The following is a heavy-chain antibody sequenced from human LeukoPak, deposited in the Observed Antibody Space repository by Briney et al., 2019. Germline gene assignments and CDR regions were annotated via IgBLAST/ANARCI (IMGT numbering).Heavy chain of an antibody. CDR1: GGSISSYY. CDR2: IYYSGST. CDR3: ARGYSSGGGAFDI. D-gene: IGHD6-19*01. V-gene: IGHV4-59*08. Sequence: SETLSLTCTVSGGSISSYYWSWIRQPPGKGLEWIGYIYYSGSTNYNPSLKSRVTISVDTSKNQFSLKLSSVTAADTAVYYCARGYSSGGGAFDIWGQGTMVTVSS. J-gene: IGHJ3*02.